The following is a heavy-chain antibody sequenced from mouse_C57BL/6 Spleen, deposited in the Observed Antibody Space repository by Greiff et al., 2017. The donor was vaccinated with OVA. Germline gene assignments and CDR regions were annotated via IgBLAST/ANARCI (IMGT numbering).Heavy chain of an antibody. CDR3: ARNIPSWGFAY. CDR1: GFTFTDYY. J-gene: IGHJ3*01. CDR2: ISNKANGYTT. D-gene: IGHD4-1*01. V-gene: IGHV7-3*01. Sequence: EVKLMESGGGLVQPGGSLSLSCAASGFTFTDYYMSWVRQPPGKALEWLGFISNKANGYTTEYNASVKGRFTISRDNSQSILYLQMNALRAEDSATYYCARNIPSWGFAYWGQGTLVTVSA.